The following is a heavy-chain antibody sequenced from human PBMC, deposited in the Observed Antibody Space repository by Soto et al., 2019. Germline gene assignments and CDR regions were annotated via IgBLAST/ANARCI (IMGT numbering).Heavy chain of an antibody. J-gene: IGHJ4*02. V-gene: IGHV1-18*04. CDR3: ARGVDYYDSSGLGY. Sequence: ASVKVSCKASGYTFTSYGISWVRQAPGQGLEWMGWISAYNGNTNYAQKLQGRVTMTTDTSTSTAYMELRGLRSDDTAVYYCARGVDYYDSSGLGYWGQGTLVTVSS. CDR1: GYTFTSYG. D-gene: IGHD3-22*01. CDR2: ISAYNGNT.